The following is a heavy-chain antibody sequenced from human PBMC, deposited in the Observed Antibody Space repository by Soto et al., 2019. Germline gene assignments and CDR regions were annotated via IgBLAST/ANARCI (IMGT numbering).Heavy chain of an antibody. CDR1: GYTFTSYY. D-gene: IGHD3-3*01. J-gene: IGHJ6*03. CDR3: ARDSRYYDFWSGRPKDYYYYYMDV. V-gene: IGHV1-46*03. CDR2: INPSGGST. Sequence: ASVKVSCKASGYTFTSYYMHWVRQAPGQGLEWMGIINPSGGSTSYAQKFQGRVTMTRDTSTSTVYMELSSLRSEDTAVYYFARDSRYYDFWSGRPKDYYYYYMDVWGKGTTVTVSS.